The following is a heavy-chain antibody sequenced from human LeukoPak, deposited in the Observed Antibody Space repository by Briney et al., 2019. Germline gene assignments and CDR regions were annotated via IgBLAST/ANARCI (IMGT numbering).Heavy chain of an antibody. V-gene: IGHV1-2*02. CDR2: ISPNTGAT. CDR3: ARDRVGSGWPRPYYFEF. J-gene: IGHJ4*02. D-gene: IGHD6-19*01. CDR1: GYTFTGYY. Sequence: GASVRVSCKPSGYTFTGYYLHWVRQAPGQALEWMGRISPNTGATVYAQNFQDRVTMSRDTSIDTAYMDLSSLRSDDTAVYYCARDRVGSGWPRPYYFEFWGQGTLVTVSS.